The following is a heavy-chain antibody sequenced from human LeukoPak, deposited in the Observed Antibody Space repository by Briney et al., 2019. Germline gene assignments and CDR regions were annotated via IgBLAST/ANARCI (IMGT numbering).Heavy chain of an antibody. CDR3: ARYTGVYGSGSYLYYYYYYMDV. CDR1: GYTFTSYG. V-gene: IGHV1-18*01. CDR2: ISAYNGNT. Sequence: GASVKVSCKASGYTFTSYGISRVRQAPGQGLEWMGWISAYNGNTNYAQKLQGRVTMTTDTSTSTAYMELRSLRSDDTAVYYCARYTGVYGSGSYLYYYYYYMDVWGKGTTVTVSS. D-gene: IGHD3-10*01. J-gene: IGHJ6*03.